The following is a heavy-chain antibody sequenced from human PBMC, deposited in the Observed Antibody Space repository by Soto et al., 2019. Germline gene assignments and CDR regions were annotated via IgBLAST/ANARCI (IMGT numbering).Heavy chain of an antibody. CDR1: GGTFSSGDYY. D-gene: IGHD6-19*01. J-gene: IGHJ4*02. Sequence: QVQLVQSGAEVKKPGSSVKVSCKASGGTFSSGDYYWSWIRQPPGKGLEWIGYIYYSGSTYYNPSLKSRVTISVDTSKNQFSLKLSSVTAADTAVYYCARHAVAGWETFDYWGQGTLVTVSS. CDR3: ARHAVAGWETFDY. CDR2: IYYSGST. V-gene: IGHV4-30-4*02.